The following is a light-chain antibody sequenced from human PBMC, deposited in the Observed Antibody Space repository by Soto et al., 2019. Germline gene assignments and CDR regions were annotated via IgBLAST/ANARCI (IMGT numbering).Light chain of an antibody. J-gene: IGLJ2*01. CDR2: RNN. CDR3: TVWDDSLRGRL. V-gene: IGLV1-47*01. CDR1: SSSIESNY. Sequence: QSVLTQPTSASGTPGQRVTISCSGTSSSIESNYVYGYQQLPGTAPRLLIYRNNQRPSGVPDRFSGSKSGTSASLAISALRSEDEADYYCTVWDDSLRGRLFGGGTKLTVL.